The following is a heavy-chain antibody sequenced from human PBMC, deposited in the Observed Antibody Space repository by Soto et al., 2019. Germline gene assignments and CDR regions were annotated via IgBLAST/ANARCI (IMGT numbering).Heavy chain of an antibody. D-gene: IGHD6-13*01. CDR1: GFTFSSYG. Sequence: GGSLRLSCAASGFTFSSYGMHWVRQAPGKGLEWVAVISYDGSNKYYADSVKGRFTISRDNSKNTLYLQMNSLRAEDTAVYYCAKDSLAAAGSNWFDPWGHGTLVTVSS. J-gene: IGHJ5*02. CDR2: ISYDGSNK. V-gene: IGHV3-30*18. CDR3: AKDSLAAAGSNWFDP.